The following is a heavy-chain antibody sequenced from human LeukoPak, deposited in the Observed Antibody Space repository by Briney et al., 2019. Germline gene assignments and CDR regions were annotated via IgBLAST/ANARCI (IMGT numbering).Heavy chain of an antibody. D-gene: IGHD1-26*01. CDR3: AKDVQRGSSPTDY. CDR1: GFTFNNYG. CDR2: ISYDGSHK. Sequence: GGSLRLSCVASGFTFNNYGIHWVRQAPGKGLEWVAVISYDGSHKYYADSVKGRFTISRDNSKNSLYLQMNSLRAKDTAVNYCAKDVQRGSSPTDYWGQGTPVTVSS. V-gene: IGHV3-30*18. J-gene: IGHJ4*02.